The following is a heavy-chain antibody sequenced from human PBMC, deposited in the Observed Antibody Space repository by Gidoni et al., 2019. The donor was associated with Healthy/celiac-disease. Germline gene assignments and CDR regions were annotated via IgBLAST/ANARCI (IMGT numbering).Heavy chain of an antibody. Sequence: EVQLVESGGGLVRPGGSLRLSCAAAGFTFSSYEMNWVRQAPGKGLGGVSYICSSGSTLYYADSVKSRFTISRDNATNSLYLQMNSLRAEDTAVYYCARDGGYYYDISGWGQGTLVTVSS. J-gene: IGHJ4*02. V-gene: IGHV3-48*03. CDR2: ICSSGSTL. D-gene: IGHD3-22*01. CDR3: ARDGGYYYDISG. CDR1: GFTFSSYE.